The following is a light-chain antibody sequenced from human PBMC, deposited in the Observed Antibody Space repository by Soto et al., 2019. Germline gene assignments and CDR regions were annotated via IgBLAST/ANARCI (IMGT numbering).Light chain of an antibody. CDR1: QSVDDY. Sequence: EILMTQSPDTLSVSLGERATLSCRASQSVDDYLAWYQQRPGQSPRLLIYGASTRATGVPARFSGSGSGTEFTLTINSLQSEAFAVYYCQQYNNWPRTFGQGTKLEIK. CDR2: GAS. CDR3: QQYNNWPRT. V-gene: IGKV3-15*01. J-gene: IGKJ1*01.